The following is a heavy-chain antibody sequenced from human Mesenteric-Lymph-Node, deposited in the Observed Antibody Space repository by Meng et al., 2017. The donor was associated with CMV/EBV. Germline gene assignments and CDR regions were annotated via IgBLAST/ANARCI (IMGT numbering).Heavy chain of an antibody. J-gene: IGHJ6*02. CDR3: ARFITIFGVANYGMDV. CDR2: ISGGGSSNGGGT. D-gene: IGHD3-3*01. CDR1: GFTFSNYA. V-gene: IGHV3-23*01. Sequence: GESLKISCAASGFTFSNYAMTWVRQAPGKGLEWVSAISGGGSSNGGGTYDADSVKGRFIISRDNSKNTLFLQMNSLRAEDTAVYYCARFITIFGVANYGMDVWGQGTTVTVSS.